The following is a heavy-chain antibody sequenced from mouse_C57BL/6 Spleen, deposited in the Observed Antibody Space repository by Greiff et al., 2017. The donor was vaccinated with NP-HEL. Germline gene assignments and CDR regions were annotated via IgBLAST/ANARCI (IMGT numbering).Heavy chain of an antibody. J-gene: IGHJ2*01. Sequence: QVQLQQPGAELVKPGASVKMSCKASGYTFTSYWITWVKQRPGQGLEWIGDIYPGSGSTNYNEKFKSKATLTVDTSSSTAYMQRSSLASEDSAVYYCARSPSYDGYYDYWGQGTTLTVSS. CDR1: GYTFTSYW. D-gene: IGHD2-3*01. V-gene: IGHV1-55*01. CDR2: IYPGSGST. CDR3: ARSPSYDGYYDY.